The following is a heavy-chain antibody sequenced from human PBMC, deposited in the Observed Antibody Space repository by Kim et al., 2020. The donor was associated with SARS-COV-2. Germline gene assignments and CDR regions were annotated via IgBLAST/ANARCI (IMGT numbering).Heavy chain of an antibody. D-gene: IGHD3-9*01. V-gene: IGHV4-4*02. Sequence: SETLSLTCAVSGGSISSSSWWTWVRQPPGRGLEWIGESSEGGTTNYNPSLKSRVTISVDKSKNQFSLKLNSVTAADTAVYFCAREACDDILAGYDPWGRGLLVSVSS. CDR1: GGSISSSSW. CDR2: SSEGGTT. CDR3: AREACDDILAGYDP. J-gene: IGHJ5*02.